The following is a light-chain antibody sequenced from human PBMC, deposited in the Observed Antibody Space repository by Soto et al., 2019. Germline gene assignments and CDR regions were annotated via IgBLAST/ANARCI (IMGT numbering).Light chain of an antibody. Sequence: DIVLTQSPATLSLSPGERATLSCRASQTVSNSYLAWYQQKPGQAPRLLIYGASTRAAGIPPRFSGGGSGTEFTLTISRLQSEDFAVYYCQQYSNWPRTFGRGTKVEIK. CDR3: QQYSNWPRT. J-gene: IGKJ1*01. CDR2: GAS. CDR1: QTVSNSY. V-gene: IGKV3-15*01.